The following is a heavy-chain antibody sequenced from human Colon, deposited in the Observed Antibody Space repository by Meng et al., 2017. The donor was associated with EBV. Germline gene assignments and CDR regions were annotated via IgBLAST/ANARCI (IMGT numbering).Heavy chain of an antibody. D-gene: IGHD6-19*01. CDR2: IYYSGST. J-gene: IGHJ4*02. CDR1: GGAVRSGGYY. Sequence: VQVQELGQGSGKPSQPRCFTCTVSGGAVRSGGYYWNWIREQPGKGLEWFGHIYYSGSTFYNPSLKRRVIISIDTSKNQFSLNLRSVTAADTAVYYCARVSSGWDYFDYWGQGTLVTVSS. CDR3: ARVSSGWDYFDY. V-gene: IGHV4-31*02.